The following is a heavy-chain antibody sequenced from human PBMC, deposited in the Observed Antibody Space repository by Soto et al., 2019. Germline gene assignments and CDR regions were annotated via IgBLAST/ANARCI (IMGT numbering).Heavy chain of an antibody. V-gene: IGHV3-30*18. CDR1: GFTFNIYG. CDR2: ISYDGSNQ. J-gene: IGHJ4*02. Sequence: GGSLRLSCAASGFTFNIYGRHWVRQAPDKGLEWVALISYDGSNQYYADSVKGRFTISRDNSKNTLFLQMNSLRADGTAVYYCAKDQASGQGSFDSWGQGTLVTV. CDR3: AKDQASGQGSFDS.